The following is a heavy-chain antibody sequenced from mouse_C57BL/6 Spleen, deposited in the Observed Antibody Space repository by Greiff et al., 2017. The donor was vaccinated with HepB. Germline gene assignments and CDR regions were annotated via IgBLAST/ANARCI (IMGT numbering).Heavy chain of an antibody. CDR2: IYPGSGST. V-gene: IGHV1-55*01. Sequence: VQLQQPGAELVKPGASVKMSCKASGYTFTSYWITWVKQRPGQGLEWIGDIYPGSGSTNYNEKFKSKATLTVDTSSSTAYMQLSSLTSEDSAVYYCARFGDYDGGFFDYWGQGTTLTVSS. J-gene: IGHJ2*01. CDR3: ARFGDYDGGFFDY. CDR1: GYTFTSYW. D-gene: IGHD2-4*01.